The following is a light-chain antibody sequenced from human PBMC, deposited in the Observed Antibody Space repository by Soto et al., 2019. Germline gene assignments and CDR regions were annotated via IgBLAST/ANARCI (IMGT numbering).Light chain of an antibody. CDR2: EVR. J-gene: IGLJ1*01. CDR3: GSWDSSLSAYV. CDR1: SSDVGRYNY. V-gene: IGLV2-14*01. Sequence: QSALTQPAAVSGPPGQSITISCTGTSSDVGRYNYVSWYQQHSGKAPKLVIYEVRNRPSGISNRFSASKSGNTASLTISGLQAEDEADYYCGSWDSSLSAYVFGTGTKLTVL.